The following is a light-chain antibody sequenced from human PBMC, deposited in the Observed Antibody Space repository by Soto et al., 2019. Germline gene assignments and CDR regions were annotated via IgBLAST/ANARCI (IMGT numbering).Light chain of an antibody. V-gene: IGKV1-33*01. Sequence: DIQMTQSPSSLSASIGDRVTITCQASQDISNLLNWFQQKPGKAPKLLIYDASNLDTGVPASFSGSESGTDFTFTISSLQPEDIATYYCQQYANLPITFGQGTRLEIK. J-gene: IGKJ5*01. CDR2: DAS. CDR3: QQYANLPIT. CDR1: QDISNL.